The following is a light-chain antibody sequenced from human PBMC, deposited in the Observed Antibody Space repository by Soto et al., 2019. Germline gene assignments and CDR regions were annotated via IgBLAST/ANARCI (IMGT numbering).Light chain of an antibody. CDR3: QQYGSSPLT. Sequence: ETVLTQSPGTLSLSPGERATLSCRASQSLSSSYLARYQQKPGLAPRLLIYGASSRATGIPDRFSGSGSGTDFTLTISRLEPEDFAVYYCQQYGSSPLTFGGGTKVEIK. CDR1: QSLSSSY. J-gene: IGKJ4*01. CDR2: GAS. V-gene: IGKV3-20*01.